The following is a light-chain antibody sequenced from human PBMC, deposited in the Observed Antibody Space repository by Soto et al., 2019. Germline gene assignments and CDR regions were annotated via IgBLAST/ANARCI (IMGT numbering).Light chain of an antibody. CDR3: TSYAGGNNV. CDR1: STDVGGYDY. V-gene: IGLV2-8*01. Sequence: QSALTQPPSASGSPGQSVTISCTGTSTDVGGYDYVSWYQQHPGKVPKLMIYEVNKRPSGVPERFSGSKSGNTASLTVSGLQPEDEADYYFTSYAGGNNVFGTGTKLTVL. J-gene: IGLJ1*01. CDR2: EVN.